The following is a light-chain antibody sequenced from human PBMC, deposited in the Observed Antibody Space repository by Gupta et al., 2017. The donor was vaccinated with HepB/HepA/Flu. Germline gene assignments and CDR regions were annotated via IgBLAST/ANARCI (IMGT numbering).Light chain of an antibody. CDR2: GAS. CDR1: QSVSSSY. V-gene: IGKV3-20*01. Sequence: EIVLTQSPGTLSLSPGERATLSCRASQSVSSSYLAWYQQKPGQAPRLLIYGASSRATGITDRFSGSGSGTDFTLTSSRREPEDFAVYYWQQYGSSRTFGQGTKVEIK. J-gene: IGKJ1*01. CDR3: QQYGSSRT.